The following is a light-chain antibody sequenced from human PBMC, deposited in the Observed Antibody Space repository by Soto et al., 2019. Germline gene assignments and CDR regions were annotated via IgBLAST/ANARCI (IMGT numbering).Light chain of an antibody. CDR2: LEGSGGY. Sequence: QSVLTQSSSASASLGSSVRLTCTLSSGHSSNIIAWHQQQPGKAPRHLMKLEGSGGYSKGSGVPDRFSGSSSGADRYLTISNLQSEDEADYYCETWDSNTRVFGGGTKLTVL. J-gene: IGLJ3*02. V-gene: IGLV4-60*03. CDR1: SGHSSNI. CDR3: ETWDSNTRV.